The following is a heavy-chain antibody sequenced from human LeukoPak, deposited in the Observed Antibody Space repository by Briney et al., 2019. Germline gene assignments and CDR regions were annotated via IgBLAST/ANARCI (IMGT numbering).Heavy chain of an antibody. CDR1: GFTFDDYA. CDR3: AEDRGSSGWYPSFDY. Sequence: PGRSLRLSCAASGFTFDDYAMHWVRQAPGKGLEWVSGISWNSGSIGYADSVKGRFTISRDNAKNSLYLQMNSLRAEDTALYYCAEDRGSSGWYPSFDYWGQGTLVTVSS. D-gene: IGHD6-19*01. CDR2: ISWNSGSI. V-gene: IGHV3-9*01. J-gene: IGHJ4*02.